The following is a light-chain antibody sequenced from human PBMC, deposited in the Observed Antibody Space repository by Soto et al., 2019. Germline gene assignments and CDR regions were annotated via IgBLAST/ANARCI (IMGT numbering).Light chain of an antibody. Sequence: QSVLTQPASVSGSPGQSITISCTGTSSDVGGYNYVSWYQQHPGKAPKLMIYDVTDRPSGVSNRFSGSKSGNTASLTISGLQAEDEADYYFSSYTSTSTPWFFGTVTKLTVL. CDR2: DVT. V-gene: IGLV2-14*01. J-gene: IGLJ1*01. CDR1: SSDVGGYNY. CDR3: SSYTSTSTPWF.